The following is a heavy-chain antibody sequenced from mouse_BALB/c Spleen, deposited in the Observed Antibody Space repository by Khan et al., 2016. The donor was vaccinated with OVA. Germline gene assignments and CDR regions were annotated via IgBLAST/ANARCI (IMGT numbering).Heavy chain of an antibody. CDR1: GYTFTENT. Sequence: VQLKESGPELVKPGASVKISCKTSGYTFTENTLHWVKQSHGKSLEWIGVINPKNGVTSYNQMFKGKVTLTVDKSSSTAYMEFRSLTSEDSAGYYCARDAGRYWGQGTSVTVSS. V-gene: IGHV1-18*01. D-gene: IGHD3-3*01. CDR3: ARDAGRY. J-gene: IGHJ4*01. CDR2: INPKNGVT.